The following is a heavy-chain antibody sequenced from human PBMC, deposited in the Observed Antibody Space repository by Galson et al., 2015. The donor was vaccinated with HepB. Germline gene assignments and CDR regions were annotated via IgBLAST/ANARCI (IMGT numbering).Heavy chain of an antibody. D-gene: IGHD3-16*01. CDR3: ASLRGADPLGFDY. CDR1: GYNFAISW. J-gene: IGHJ4*02. CDR2: IYPADSDT. Sequence: QSGAEVKKPGESLKISCKGSGYNFAISWIGWVRQMPGKGLEWMGIIYPADSDTRYSPSFQGQVTISTDKSISTAYLQWSSLKASDTAMYYCASLRGADPLGFDYWGQGTLVTASS. V-gene: IGHV5-51*01.